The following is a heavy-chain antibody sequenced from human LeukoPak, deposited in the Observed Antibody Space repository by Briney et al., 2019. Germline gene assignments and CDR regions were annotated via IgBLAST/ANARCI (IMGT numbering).Heavy chain of an antibody. V-gene: IGHV1-8*02. D-gene: IGHD3-3*01. CDR2: MNPNSGNT. Sequence: ASVKVSCKASGYTFTSYYMHWVRQATGQGLEWMGWMNPNSGNTGYAQKFQGRVTMTRNTSISTAYMELSSLRSEDTAVYYCARAYDFWSGYPNYYYMDVWGKGTTVTVSS. J-gene: IGHJ6*03. CDR3: ARAYDFWSGYPNYYYMDV. CDR1: GYTFTSYY.